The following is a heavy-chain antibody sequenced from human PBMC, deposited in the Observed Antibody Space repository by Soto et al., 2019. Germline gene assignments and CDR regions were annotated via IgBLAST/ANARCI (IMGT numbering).Heavy chain of an antibody. CDR2: ISPYNGNT. V-gene: IGHV1-18*03. CDR1: GYSFTSYG. CDR3: AREPRYREMDV. J-gene: IGHJ6*02. Sequence: QVQLVQSGAEVKKPGVAVKVSCKASGYSFTSYGISWVRQAPGQGLEWMGWISPYNGNTNYAQKFQGRVTMTTDTSTRSAYMELRSLRSDDMAVYYCAREPRYREMDVWGQGTTVTVSS. D-gene: IGHD1-20*01.